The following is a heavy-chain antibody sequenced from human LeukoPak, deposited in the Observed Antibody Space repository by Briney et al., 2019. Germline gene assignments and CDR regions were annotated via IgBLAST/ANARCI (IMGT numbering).Heavy chain of an antibody. CDR1: GFTFGDYA. CDR2: IRSKAYGGTT. Sequence: GGSLRLSCTASGFTFGDYAMSWVRQAPGKGLEWVGFIRSKAYGGTTEYAASVKGRFTISRDDSKSIAYLQMNSLKTEDTAVYYCTSICSSTSCYPRALDYWGQGTLVTVSS. V-gene: IGHV3-49*04. D-gene: IGHD2-2*01. J-gene: IGHJ4*02. CDR3: TSICSSTSCYPRALDY.